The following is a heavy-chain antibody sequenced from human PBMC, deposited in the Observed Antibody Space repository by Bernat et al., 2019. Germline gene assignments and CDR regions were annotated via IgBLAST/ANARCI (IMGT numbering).Heavy chain of an antibody. CDR2: IWYDGSSE. V-gene: IGHV3-33*01. CDR1: GFTFSSHG. D-gene: IGHD2-2*01. CDR3: ARNRGDCSTNRGFFDY. J-gene: IGHJ4*02. Sequence: QEQLVESGGGVVQPGRSLRLSCTVSGFTFSSHGMNWIRQAPGKGPEWVALIWYDGSSEYYADSVKGRFTISRDNSKGTLFLQMNSLRAEDTGVYNCARNRGDCSTNRGFFDYWGQGNPVTVSS.